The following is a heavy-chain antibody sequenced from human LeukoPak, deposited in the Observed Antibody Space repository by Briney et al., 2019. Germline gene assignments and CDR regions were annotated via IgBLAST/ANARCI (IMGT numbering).Heavy chain of an antibody. J-gene: IGHJ4*02. V-gene: IGHV4-39*07. CDR1: GGSISSSTYY. D-gene: IGHD4-17*01. CDR2: IYYSGST. Sequence: SETLSLTCTVSGGSISSSTYYWGWIRQPPGKGLEWIGSIYYSGSTYYNPSLKSRVTISVDTSKNQFSLKLNSVTAADTAVYYCAKEKLTVTITEALDYWGQGTLVTVSS. CDR3: AKEKLTVTITEALDY.